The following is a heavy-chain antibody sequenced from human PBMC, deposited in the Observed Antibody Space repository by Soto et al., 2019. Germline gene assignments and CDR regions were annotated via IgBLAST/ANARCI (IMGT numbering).Heavy chain of an antibody. CDR3: VRDRGYNAFDY. Sequence: EVQLVESGGGLVQPGGSLRLSCAASGFTFSTSWMNWVRQAPGKGLEWVAGIKEDGSGKYYVDSVKGRFTISKDNAENSLELHMNRLRVEDTAVYYCVRDRGYNAFDYWGLGTLVTVSS. J-gene: IGHJ4*02. V-gene: IGHV3-7*01. CDR2: IKEDGSGK. CDR1: GFTFSTSW. D-gene: IGHD5-18*01.